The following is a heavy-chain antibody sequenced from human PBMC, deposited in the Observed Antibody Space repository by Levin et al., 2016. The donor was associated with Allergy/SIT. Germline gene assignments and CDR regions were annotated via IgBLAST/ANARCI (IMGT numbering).Heavy chain of an antibody. CDR1: GYTFTSYG. CDR3: ARGGYSSSSGGYYYYGMDV. Sequence: ASVKVSCKASGYTFTSYGISWVRQAPGQGLEWMGWISAYNGNTNYAQKLQGRVTMTTDTSTSTAYMELRSLRSDDTAVYYCARGGYSSSSGGYYYYGMDVWGQGTTVTVSS. J-gene: IGHJ6*02. CDR2: ISAYNGNT. V-gene: IGHV1-18*01. D-gene: IGHD6-6*01.